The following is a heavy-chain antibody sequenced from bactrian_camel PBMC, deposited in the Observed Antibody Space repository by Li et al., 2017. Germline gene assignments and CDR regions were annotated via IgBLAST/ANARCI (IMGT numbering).Heavy chain of an antibody. CDR3: AAAAGYCSVSRPFTTFTY. J-gene: IGHJ4*01. CDR1: GHSRGSNC. CDR2: IRRSGGET. D-gene: IGHD3*01. V-gene: IGHV3S55*01. Sequence: QVQLVESGGGSVQTGGSLRLSCVVSGHSRGSNCVGWYRLPPGRAPAEREGIAAIRRSGGETWYAGSVKGRFTISKDNAKTTLYLQMSSLKPEDTGTYYCAAAAGYCSVSRPFTTFTYWGQGTQVTVS.